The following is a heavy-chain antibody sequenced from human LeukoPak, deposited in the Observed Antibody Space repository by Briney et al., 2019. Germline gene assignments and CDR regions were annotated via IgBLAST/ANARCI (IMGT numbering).Heavy chain of an antibody. D-gene: IGHD4-23*01. CDR2: ISASSTTI. V-gene: IGHV3-48*02. CDR1: GFTFSNYN. J-gene: IGHJ4*02. CDR3: ARDYGGHGEYFDY. Sequence: GGALKLSCAASGFTFSNYNVNWVGQAPGKGLEWVSYISASSTTIYYADSVKGRFTTSRDNAKNSVYLQMNSLRDEDTAVYYCARDYGGHGEYFDYWGQGTLVTVSS.